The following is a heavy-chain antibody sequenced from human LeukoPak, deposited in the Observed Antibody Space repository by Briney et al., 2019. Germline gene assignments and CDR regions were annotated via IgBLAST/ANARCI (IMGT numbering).Heavy chain of an antibody. V-gene: IGHV4-39*01. Sequence: PSETLSLPCSLSGDSVSRSDSYWDWIRQPPGKGLEWIGTIYYSGRTYYSPSLKSRVTMSVDPSNNQFSLTLRPVTAADTAVYYCARRRYYDSSGYVEWGQGTLLSVSS. J-gene: IGHJ1*01. D-gene: IGHD3-22*01. CDR2: IYYSGRT. CDR1: GDSVSRSDSY. CDR3: ARRRYYDSSGYVE.